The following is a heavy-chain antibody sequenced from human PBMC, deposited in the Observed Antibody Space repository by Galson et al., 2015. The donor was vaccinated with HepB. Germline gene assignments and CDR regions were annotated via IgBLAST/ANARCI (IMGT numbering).Heavy chain of an antibody. Sequence: SLRLSCADSEFTVSNNYMSWVRQAPGKGLEWVSLIYSGGTTDYADSVKGRFTISRDNSKNTLYLQMNSLRAEDTAVHYCARDPSTIVVVPAAVDGYYYGMDVWGQGTTVTVSS. CDR1: EFTVSNNY. D-gene: IGHD2-2*01. CDR3: ARDPSTIVVVPAAVDGYYYGMDV. J-gene: IGHJ6*02. V-gene: IGHV3-53*01. CDR2: IYSGGTT.